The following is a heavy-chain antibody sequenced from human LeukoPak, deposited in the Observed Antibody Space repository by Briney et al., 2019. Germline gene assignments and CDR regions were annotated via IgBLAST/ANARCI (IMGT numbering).Heavy chain of an antibody. V-gene: IGHV4-59*01. CDR1: GGSISSYY. J-gene: IGHJ3*02. CDR3: AREVSGWPSDAFDI. Sequence: PSETLSLTCTVSGGSISSYYWSRIRQPPGKGLEWIGYIYYSGSTNYNPSLKSRVTISVDTSKNQFSLKLSSVTAADKAVYYCAREVSGWPSDAFDIWGQGTMVTVSS. CDR2: IYYSGST. D-gene: IGHD6-19*01.